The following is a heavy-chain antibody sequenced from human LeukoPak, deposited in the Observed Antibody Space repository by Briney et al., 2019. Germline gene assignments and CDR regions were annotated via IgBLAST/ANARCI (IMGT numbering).Heavy chain of an antibody. V-gene: IGHV1-2*02. CDR2: INPNSGGT. J-gene: IGHJ4*02. CDR3: ARGHSYYYGSGSYYHFDY. CDR1: GYTFTGYS. Sequence: GASVTVSCTASGYTFTGYSMHWVRQAPGQGLEWMGWINPNSGGTNYAQKFQGRVTMTRDTSISTAYMELSRLRSDDAAVYYCARGHSYYYGSGSYYHFDYWGQGTLVTVSS. D-gene: IGHD3-10*01.